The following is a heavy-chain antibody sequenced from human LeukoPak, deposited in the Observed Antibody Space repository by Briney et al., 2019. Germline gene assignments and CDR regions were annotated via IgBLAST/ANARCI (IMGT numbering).Heavy chain of an antibody. Sequence: PSETLSLTCTVSGGSISSSSYYWGWIRQPPGKGLEWIGNIYYSGSTYYNPFLKSRVTISVDTSKNQFSLKLSSVTAADTAVYYCARVAGAGSYYILGWFDPWGQGTLVTVSS. V-gene: IGHV4-39*07. D-gene: IGHD3-10*01. J-gene: IGHJ5*02. CDR2: IYYSGST. CDR3: ARVAGAGSYYILGWFDP. CDR1: GGSISSSSYY.